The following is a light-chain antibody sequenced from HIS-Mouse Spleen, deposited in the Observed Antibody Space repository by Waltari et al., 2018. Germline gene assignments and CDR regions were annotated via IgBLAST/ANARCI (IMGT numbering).Light chain of an antibody. J-gene: IGLJ2*01. V-gene: IGLV3-21*03. CDR1: NIGSKS. CDR2: DAS. Sequence: SYVLTQPPSVSVAPGKTARITCGGNNIGSKSVHCYQQKPGQAPVLVVYDASDRPSGIPARFSGSNSGNTATLTISRVEAGDEADYYCQVWDSSSDHVVFGGGTKLTVL. CDR3: QVWDSSSDHVV.